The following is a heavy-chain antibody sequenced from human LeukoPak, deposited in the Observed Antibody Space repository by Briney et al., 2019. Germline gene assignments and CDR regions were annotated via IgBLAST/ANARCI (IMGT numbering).Heavy chain of an antibody. CDR1: GFTFSSYS. CDR3: ARDSYYYDSSGYYLNWFDP. J-gene: IGHJ5*02. Sequence: GGSLRLSCAASGFTFSSYSMNWVRQAPGKGLEWVSSISGSSSYIYYADSVKGRFTISRDNAKNSLYLQMNSLRAEDTAVYYCARDSYYYDSSGYYLNWFDPWGQGTLVTVSS. CDR2: ISGSSSYI. D-gene: IGHD3-22*01. V-gene: IGHV3-21*01.